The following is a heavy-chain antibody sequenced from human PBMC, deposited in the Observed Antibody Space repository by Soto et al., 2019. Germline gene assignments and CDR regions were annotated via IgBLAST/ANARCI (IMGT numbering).Heavy chain of an antibody. CDR3: ARDWVEYSSSSTYYGMDV. Sequence: ASVKVSCKASCYTFTSYGISWVRQAPGQGXEWMGWISAYNGNTNYAQKLQGRVTMTTDTSTSTAYMELRSLRSDDTAVYYCARDWVEYSSSSTYYGMDVWGQGTTVTVSS. D-gene: IGHD6-6*01. V-gene: IGHV1-18*04. CDR1: CYTFTSYG. J-gene: IGHJ6*02. CDR2: ISAYNGNT.